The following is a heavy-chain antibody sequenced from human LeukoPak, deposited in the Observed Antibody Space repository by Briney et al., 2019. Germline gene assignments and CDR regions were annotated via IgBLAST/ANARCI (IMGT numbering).Heavy chain of an antibody. CDR1: GFTFSTYA. CDR3: ARSAVGTSCCTAVDY. D-gene: IGHD1-26*01. J-gene: IGHJ4*02. Sequence: GGSLRLSCAASGFTFSTYAMTWVRPAPGKGRGWVSGISTSGDRTYYADSVKGRFTISRDNSKNTLYLQMNSLRAEDTAEYYCARSAVGTSCCTAVDYWGQGTLVTVSS. CDR2: ISTSGDRT. V-gene: IGHV3-23*01.